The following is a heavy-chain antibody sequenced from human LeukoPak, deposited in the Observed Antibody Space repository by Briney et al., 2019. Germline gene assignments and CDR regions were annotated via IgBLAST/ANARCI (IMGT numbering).Heavy chain of an antibody. Sequence: GGSLRLSCAASGFTVSSNYMSWVRQAPGKGLEWVALIWYDGSNKYYADSVKGRFTISRDNSKNTVYLQMNSLTSDDTSLYYCARGYYHDSGTGLAYFDYWGQGTLVTVSS. J-gene: IGHJ4*02. D-gene: IGHD3-10*01. CDR3: ARGYYHDSGTGLAYFDY. V-gene: IGHV3-33*08. CDR1: GFTVSSNY. CDR2: IWYDGSNK.